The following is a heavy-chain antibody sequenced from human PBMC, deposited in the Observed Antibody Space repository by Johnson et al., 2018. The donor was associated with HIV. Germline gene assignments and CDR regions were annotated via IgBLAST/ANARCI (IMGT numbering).Heavy chain of an antibody. CDR3: ARDPAAAALRAFDI. Sequence: QVQLVESGGGLVQPGRSLRLSCAASGFTFSNYGMHWVRQAPGKGLEWVAVITFEGSDKFYADSVKGRFTISRDNSKNTLYLQMNSLPPEDTAVYYCARDPAAAALRAFDIWGQGTMVTVSS. CDR1: GFTFSNYG. J-gene: IGHJ3*02. CDR2: ITFEGSDK. D-gene: IGHD6-13*01. V-gene: IGHV3-30*03.